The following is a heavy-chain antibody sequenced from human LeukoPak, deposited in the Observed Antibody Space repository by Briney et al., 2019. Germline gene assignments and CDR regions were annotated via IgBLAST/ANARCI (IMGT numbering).Heavy chain of an antibody. J-gene: IGHJ4*02. D-gene: IGHD6-19*01. CDR3: ARMRHSSGWDYFDY. CDR2: MNPNSGNT. V-gene: IGHV1-8*03. Sequence: ASVKVSCKASGYTFTSYDINWVRQATGQGLEWMGWMNPNSGNTGYAQKFQGRVTITRNTSISTAYMELSSLRSEDTAVYYCARMRHSSGWDYFDYWGQGTLVTVSS. CDR1: GYTFTSYD.